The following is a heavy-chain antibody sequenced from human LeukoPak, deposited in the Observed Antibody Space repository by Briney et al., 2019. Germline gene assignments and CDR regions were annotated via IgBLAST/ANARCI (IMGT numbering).Heavy chain of an antibody. V-gene: IGHV4-34*01. D-gene: IGHD3-22*01. CDR1: GGSFSGYY. CDR3: ARRGDYYDSSGYWY. CDR2: INHSGST. Sequence: PSETLSLTCGVYGGSFSGYYWSWIRQPPGKGLEWIGEINHSGSTNYNPSLKSRVTISVDTSKNQFSLKLSSVTAADTAVYYCARRGDYYDSSGYWYWGQGTLVTVSS. J-gene: IGHJ4*02.